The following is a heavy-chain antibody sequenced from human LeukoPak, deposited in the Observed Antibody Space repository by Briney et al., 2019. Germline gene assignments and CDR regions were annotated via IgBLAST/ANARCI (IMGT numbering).Heavy chain of an antibody. CDR1: GFIFSSNA. CDR2: ISGSGSTT. J-gene: IGHJ4*02. V-gene: IGHV3-23*01. D-gene: IGHD2-2*01. CDR3: AKDWDQLLYYFDY. Sequence: TGGSLRLSCAASGFIFSSNAMSWVRQAPGKGPEWVSAISGSGSTTYYADPVKGRFTISRDNSKNTLYLQMNSLRAEDTAVYYCAKDWDQLLYYFDYWGQGTLVTVSS.